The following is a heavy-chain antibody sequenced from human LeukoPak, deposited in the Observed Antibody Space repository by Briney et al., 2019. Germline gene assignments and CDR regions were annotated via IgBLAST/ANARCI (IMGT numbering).Heavy chain of an antibody. CDR3: ARGWSYYYDSNGYLDY. CDR2: INPNSGDT. J-gene: IGHJ4*02. D-gene: IGHD3-22*01. CDR1: GYTFTGYY. Sequence: ASVKVSCKASGYTFTGYYMHWVRQAPGQGLEWMGWINPNSGDTKTAQKLQDRVTMTRETSLSTVYMQLSRLRSDDAAVYYCARGWSYYYDSNGYLDYWGQGALVTVSS. V-gene: IGHV1-2*02.